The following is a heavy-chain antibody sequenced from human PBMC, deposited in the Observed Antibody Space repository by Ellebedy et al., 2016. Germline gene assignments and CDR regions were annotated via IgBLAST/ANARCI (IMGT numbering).Heavy chain of an antibody. CDR1: GFTFSSYG. CDR3: TTYVDTATQAFDY. V-gene: IGHV3-30*03. CDR2: ISYDGSNK. Sequence: GESLKISXAASGFTFSSYGMHWVRQAPGKGLEWVAVISYDGSNKYYADSVKGRFTISRDNSKNTLYLQMNSLKTEDTAVYYCTTYVDTATQAFDYWGQGTLVTVSS. D-gene: IGHD5-18*01. J-gene: IGHJ4*02.